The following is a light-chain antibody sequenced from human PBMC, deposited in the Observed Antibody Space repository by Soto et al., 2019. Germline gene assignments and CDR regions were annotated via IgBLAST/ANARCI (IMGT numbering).Light chain of an antibody. J-gene: IGKJ2*01. Sequence: GSTKHKATVPASPGERVTVSCRSSQSVNSDLAWYQQTPGQAPRPLIYDASTRAAGVPARFSGSGSGTEFTLTISSLQSEDFALYYCQQYSQWPLYPFGQGTKVDIK. CDR3: QQYSQWPLYP. V-gene: IGKV3-15*01. CDR1: QSVNSD. CDR2: DAS.